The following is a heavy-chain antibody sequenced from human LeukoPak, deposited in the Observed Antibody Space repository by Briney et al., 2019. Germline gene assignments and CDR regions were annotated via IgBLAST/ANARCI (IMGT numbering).Heavy chain of an antibody. CDR3: AKASDRYYFDY. V-gene: IGHV3-23*01. CDR2: ISASGGST. Sequence: GGSLRLSCAASGFTFSTYAMHWVRQAPGKGLEWVSGISASGGSTFYADSVKGRFTISKDNSRNTLFLQMNSLRREDTAMYYCAKASDRYYFDYWGQGTPVTVSS. J-gene: IGHJ4*02. D-gene: IGHD2-21*01. CDR1: GFTFSTYA.